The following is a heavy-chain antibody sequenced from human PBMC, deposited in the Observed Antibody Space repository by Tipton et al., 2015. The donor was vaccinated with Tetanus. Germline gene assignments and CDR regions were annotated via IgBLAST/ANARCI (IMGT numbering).Heavy chain of an antibody. V-gene: IGHV1-69*06. CDR2: IIPIYGAA. CDR1: GGTFSNYA. CDR3: VRPDRYCSGGSCYLALDY. J-gene: IGHJ4*02. Sequence: QSGPEVKEPGSSVRVSCKASGGTFSNYAINWVRQAPGQGLEWMGGIIPIYGAANYAQKFQGRVTMTADNSMGTAYMDLSSVRSDGTAVYYCVRPDRYCSGGSCYLALDYWGQGTLITVSS. D-gene: IGHD2-15*01.